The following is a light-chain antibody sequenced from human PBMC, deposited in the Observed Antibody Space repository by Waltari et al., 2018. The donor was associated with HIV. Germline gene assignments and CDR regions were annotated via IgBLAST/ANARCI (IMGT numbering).Light chain of an antibody. CDR2: EVS. CDR3: SSYAGSNYPYV. J-gene: IGLJ1*01. Sequence: QSALTQPPSAPGSPGQSVPISCTGTSRDVGGYNCFSWYQQHPGKAPKLMIYEVSKRPSGVPDRFSGSKSGNTASLTVSGLQAEDEADYYCSSYAGSNYPYVFGTGTKVTVL. V-gene: IGLV2-8*01. CDR1: SRDVGGYNC.